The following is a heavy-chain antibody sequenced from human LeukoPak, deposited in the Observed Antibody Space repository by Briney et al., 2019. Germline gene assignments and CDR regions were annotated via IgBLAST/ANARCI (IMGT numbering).Heavy chain of an antibody. V-gene: IGHV3-23*01. D-gene: IGHD4-17*01. CDR3: AKYYGDYYYYYYMDV. CDR1: GFTFSNYN. J-gene: IGHJ6*03. CDR2: ISGSGGST. Sequence: GGSLRLSCADSGFTFSNYNMNWVRQAPGKGLEWVSGISGSGGSTYYADSVKGRFTISRHNFKNTLYLQMNSLRAEDTAVYYCAKYYGDYYYYYYMDVWGKGTTVTVSS.